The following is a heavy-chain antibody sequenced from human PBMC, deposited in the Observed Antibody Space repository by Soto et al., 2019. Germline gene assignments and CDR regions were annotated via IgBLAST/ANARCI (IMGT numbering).Heavy chain of an antibody. J-gene: IGHJ5*01. V-gene: IGHV4-39*02. Sequence: LLRESAPGLVKPSENLLLLCPVSGDSLNNINFSWAWFAQSPGEGLEWIGSVSYIGTTFYNPSLKSRVTISIDTSRNNYSLQVTSVTAADTAVYFCVRQSGDNWFDSWGQGVPVTVSS. D-gene: IGHD2-8*02. CDR2: VSYIGTT. CDR3: VRQSGDNWFDS. CDR1: GDSLNNINFS.